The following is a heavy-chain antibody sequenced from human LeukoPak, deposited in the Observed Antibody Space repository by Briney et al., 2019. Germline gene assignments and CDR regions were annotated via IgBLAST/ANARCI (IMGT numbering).Heavy chain of an antibody. D-gene: IGHD6-13*01. CDR1: GGSISSSSYY. J-gene: IGHJ6*02. Sequence: ETLSLTCTVSGGSISSSSYYWGWIRQPPGKGLEWVSAISGSGGSTYYADSVKGRFTISRDNSKNTLYLQMNSLRAEDTAVYYCAKDRFTRGLFEARIAAAVDGMDVWGQGTTVTVSS. V-gene: IGHV3-23*01. CDR2: ISGSGGST. CDR3: AKDRFTRGLFEARIAAAVDGMDV.